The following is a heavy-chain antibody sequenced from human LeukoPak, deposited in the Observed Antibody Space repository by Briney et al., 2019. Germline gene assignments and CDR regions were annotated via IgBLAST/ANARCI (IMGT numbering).Heavy chain of an antibody. CDR2: IYSGGST. D-gene: IGHD6-13*01. CDR3: ARAAAGTSVDY. J-gene: IGHJ4*02. V-gene: IGHV3-66*01. CDR1: GFTVSSNY. Sequence: GGSLRLSCAASGFTVSSNYMSWVRQAPGKGLKWVSVIYSGGSTYYADSVKGRFTISRDNSRNTLYLQMNSLRAEDTAVYYCARAAAGTSVDYWGQGTLVTVSS.